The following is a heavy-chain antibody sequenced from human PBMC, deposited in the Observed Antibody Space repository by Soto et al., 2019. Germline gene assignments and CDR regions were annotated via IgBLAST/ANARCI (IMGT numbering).Heavy chain of an antibody. CDR2: IKPDGNEK. CDR1: GFTFNHYW. V-gene: IGHV3-7*01. J-gene: IGHJ4*02. D-gene: IGHD1-26*01. CDR3: TRAPVGPPEFDY. Sequence: GGSLRLSCAASGFTFNHYWMSWVRQAPGKGLEWVANIKPDGNEKYYVDSVKGRFAISRDNAKNSLYLQMDSLRAEDTAVYYCTRAPVGPPEFDYWGQGALVTVSS.